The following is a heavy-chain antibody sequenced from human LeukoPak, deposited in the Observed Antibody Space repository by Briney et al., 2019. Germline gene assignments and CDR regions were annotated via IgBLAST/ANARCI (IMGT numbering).Heavy chain of an antibody. CDR2: IYTGGST. V-gene: IGHV3-66*01. Sequence: GGSLRLSCAASGFTVSSNYMSWVRQAPGKGPEWVSVIYTGGSTYYADSVKGRFTISRDNSKNTLDLQMNSLRAEDTAVYYCARDMAPRYFDLWGRGTPVTVSS. CDR1: GFTVSSNY. CDR3: ARDMAPRYFDL. J-gene: IGHJ2*01. D-gene: IGHD5-24*01.